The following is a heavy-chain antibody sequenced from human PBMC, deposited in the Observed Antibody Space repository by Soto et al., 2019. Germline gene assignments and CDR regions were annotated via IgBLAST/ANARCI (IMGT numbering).Heavy chain of an antibody. V-gene: IGHV1-18*01. CDR3: ARDTQQDSNGYYLEWFDP. D-gene: IGHD3-22*01. Sequence: ASVKVSFKASGYTFYRYGITWVRQAPGQGLEWMGWINPSNDNTNYAQKFRGRVTMTTDASTSTAHMELRSLKSDDTAVYYCARDTQQDSNGYYLEWFDPWGQGTLVTVSS. CDR1: GYTFYRYG. J-gene: IGHJ5*02. CDR2: INPSNDNT.